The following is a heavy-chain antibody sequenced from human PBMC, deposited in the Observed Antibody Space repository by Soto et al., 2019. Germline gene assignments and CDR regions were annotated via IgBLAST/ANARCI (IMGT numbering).Heavy chain of an antibody. CDR2: ISDSGGTT. D-gene: IGHD1-26*01. CDR3: AKDPNTWDQGYIDY. J-gene: IGHJ4*02. Sequence: GGSLRLSCTASGFTFGSFAMTWVRQAPGRGLEWVSAISDSGGTTFYADSVTGRFAISRDNSKNTLYLQMNSLRAEDTAVYYCAKDPNTWDQGYIDYWGQGTLVTVSS. CDR1: GFTFGSFA. V-gene: IGHV3-23*01.